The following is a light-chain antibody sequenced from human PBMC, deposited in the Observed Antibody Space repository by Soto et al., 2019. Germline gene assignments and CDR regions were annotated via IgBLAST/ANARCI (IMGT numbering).Light chain of an antibody. CDR2: RTS. J-gene: IGKJ1*01. CDR1: QSRSSIY. Sequence: GLTHSPGALSLSPGQGATPSCRASQSRSSIYLAWYQQKPGQAPRLLIYRTSSRASGIPDRFSGSESETDFTLTISRLEPDDSAVYYCQQYGSSPRTFGPGTKVDI. V-gene: IGKV3-20*01. CDR3: QQYGSSPRT.